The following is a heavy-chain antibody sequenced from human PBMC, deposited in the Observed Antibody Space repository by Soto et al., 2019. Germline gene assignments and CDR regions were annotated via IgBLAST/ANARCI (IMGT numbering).Heavy chain of an antibody. J-gene: IGHJ4*02. CDR2: IYYSGST. Sequence: SETLSLTCTVSGGSISSGGYYWSWIRQHPGKGLEWIGYIYYSGSTYYNPSLKSRVTISVDTSKNQFSLKLSSVTAADTAVYHCARAKTYYYDSSGYYLLDQWGQGTQVTVSS. D-gene: IGHD3-22*01. V-gene: IGHV4-31*03. CDR3: ARAKTYYYDSSGYYLLDQ. CDR1: GGSISSGGYY.